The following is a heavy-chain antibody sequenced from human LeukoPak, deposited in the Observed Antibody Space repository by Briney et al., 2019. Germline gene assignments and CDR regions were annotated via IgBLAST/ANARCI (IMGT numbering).Heavy chain of an antibody. CDR2: INHSGST. Sequence: PSETLSLTCAVYGGSFSAYYWTWIRQPPGKGLERIGEINHSGSTNYNWSLRSRVTISVDTSYKQFSLRLTSVTAADTAVYYCAPRGDIEHSYVYGKWFDPWGQGTRVTVSS. D-gene: IGHD5-18*01. V-gene: IGHV4-34*01. CDR1: GGSFSAYY. J-gene: IGHJ5*02. CDR3: APRGDIEHSYVYGKWFDP.